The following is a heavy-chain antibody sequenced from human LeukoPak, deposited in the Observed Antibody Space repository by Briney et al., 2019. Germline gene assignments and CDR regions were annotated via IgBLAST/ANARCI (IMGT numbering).Heavy chain of an antibody. Sequence: GRSLRLSCAASGFAFSSYGMHWVRRAPGKGLEWVAVIWYDGSNKYYADSVKGRFTISRDNSKNTLYLQMNSLRAEDTAVYYCARRDQVLAFDIWGQGTMVTVSS. CDR3: ARRDQVLAFDI. J-gene: IGHJ3*02. CDR1: GFAFSSYG. V-gene: IGHV3-33*01. CDR2: IWYDGSNK. D-gene: IGHD5-24*01.